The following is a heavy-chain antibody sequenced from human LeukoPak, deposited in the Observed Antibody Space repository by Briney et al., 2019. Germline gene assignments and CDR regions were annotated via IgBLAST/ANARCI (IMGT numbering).Heavy chain of an antibody. J-gene: IGHJ4*02. D-gene: IGHD3-3*01. CDR2: IYYSGST. V-gene: IGHV4-59*12. CDR1: GGSISSYY. CDR3: ARRYYDFWREPFDY. Sequence: SETLSLTCTVSGGSISSYYWSWIRQPPGKGLEWIGYIYYSGSTNYNPSLKSRVTISVDTSKNQFSLKLSSVTAADTAVYYCARRYYDFWREPFDYWGQGTLVTVSS.